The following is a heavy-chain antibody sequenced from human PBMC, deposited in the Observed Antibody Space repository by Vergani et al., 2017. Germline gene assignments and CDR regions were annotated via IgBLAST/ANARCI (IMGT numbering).Heavy chain of an antibody. J-gene: IGHJ5*02. Sequence: QVQLVESGGGLVKPGGSLRLSCAASGFTFSDYYMSWIRQAPGKGLEWVSYISSSSSYTIYADSVKGRFTISRDNAKNSLYLQMNSLRAEDTAVYYCARDRFSGVLEMATKEYNWFDPWGQGTLVTVSS. CDR1: GFTFSDYY. CDR3: ARDRFSGVLEMATKEYNWFDP. V-gene: IGHV3-11*06. D-gene: IGHD5-24*01. CDR2: ISSSSSYT.